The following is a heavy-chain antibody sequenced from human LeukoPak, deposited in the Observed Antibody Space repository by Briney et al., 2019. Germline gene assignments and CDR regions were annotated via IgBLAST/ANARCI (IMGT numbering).Heavy chain of an antibody. Sequence: GGPLRLPCGLSGFPLWCYAVRWAREPPGRGLEWVSATSSSDAGTYYADSVRGRFTISRDNSKNTLYLQMNSLRAEDTAVYYCARDLAGAYDLWGQGTLVTVSS. J-gene: IGHJ5*02. CDR3: ARDLAGAYDL. D-gene: IGHD1-14*01. CDR2: TSSSDAGT. V-gene: IGHV3-23*01. CDR1: GFPLWCYA.